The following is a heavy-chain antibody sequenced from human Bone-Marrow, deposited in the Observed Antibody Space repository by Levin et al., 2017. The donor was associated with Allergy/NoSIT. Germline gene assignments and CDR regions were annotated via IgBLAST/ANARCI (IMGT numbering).Heavy chain of an antibody. Sequence: HTGGSLRLSCAASGFTFNNYAMHWVRQAPGKGLEWVAFISYDGSNQYYADSVKGRFTISRDNSKNTLYLQMTSLRPEYTTVYYCARDPSTYCSSISCYPHWFDPWGQGTLVTVSS. CDR1: GFTFNNYA. V-gene: IGHV3-30-3*01. D-gene: IGHD2-2*01. CDR3: ARDPSTYCSSISCYPHWFDP. J-gene: IGHJ5*02. CDR2: ISYDGSNQ.